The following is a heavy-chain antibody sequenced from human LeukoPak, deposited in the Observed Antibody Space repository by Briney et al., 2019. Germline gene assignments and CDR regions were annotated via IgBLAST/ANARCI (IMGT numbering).Heavy chain of an antibody. CDR3: ARDVPGSIGTTARFDP. J-gene: IGHJ5*02. V-gene: IGHV1-18*01. Sequence: ASVKVSCKSSGYTSSSYGISWIRQAPRQGLEWMGWISAYNDYTNYAQIFQGRVTMTTDTSTSTAYMELRSLRSDDTAVYYCARDVPGSIGTTARFDPWGQGTLVTVSS. CDR2: ISAYNDYT. CDR1: GYTSSSYG. D-gene: IGHD1-1*01.